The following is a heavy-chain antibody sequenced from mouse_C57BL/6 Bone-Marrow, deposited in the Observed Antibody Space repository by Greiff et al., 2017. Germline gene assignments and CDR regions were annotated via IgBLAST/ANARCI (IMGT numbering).Heavy chain of an antibody. D-gene: IGHD2-4*01. Sequence: VQLQQPGAELVKPGASVKLSCKASGYTFTSYWMQWVKQRPGQGLEWIGEIDPSGSYTNYNQKFKGKATLTVDTSSSTAYMQLSSLTSEDSALYYCAREEIYYDYGSHFDYWGQGTTLTVSS. CDR1: GYTFTSYW. CDR2: IDPSGSYT. CDR3: AREEIYYDYGSHFDY. J-gene: IGHJ2*01. V-gene: IGHV1-50*01.